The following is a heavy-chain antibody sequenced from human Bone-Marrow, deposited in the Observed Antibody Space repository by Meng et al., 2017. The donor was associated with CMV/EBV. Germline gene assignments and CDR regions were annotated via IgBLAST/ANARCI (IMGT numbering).Heavy chain of an antibody. D-gene: IGHD1-1*01. J-gene: IGHJ4*02. CDR2: IYYSGST. CDR3: ARRVGWNDDRSFDY. CDR1: GGSISSSSYY. V-gene: IGHV4-39*01. Sequence: GSLRLSCTVSGGSISSSSYYWGWIRQPPGKGLEWIGSIYYSGSTYYNPSLKSRVTISVDTSKNQFYLKLSSVTAADTAVYYCARRVGWNDDRSFDYWGQGTLVTVSS.